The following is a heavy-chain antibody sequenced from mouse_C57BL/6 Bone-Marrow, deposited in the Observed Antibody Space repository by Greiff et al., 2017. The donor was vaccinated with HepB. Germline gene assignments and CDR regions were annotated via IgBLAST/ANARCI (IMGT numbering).Heavy chain of an antibody. CDR2: IWSGGST. J-gene: IGHJ4*01. CDR3: ARTGVICYGNYDAMDY. V-gene: IGHV2-2*01. D-gene: IGHD2-1*01. CDR1: GFSLTSYG. Sequence: QVQLQQSGPGLVQPSQSLSITCTVSGFSLTSYGVHWVRQSPGKGLEWLGVIWSGGSTDYNAAFISRLSISKDNSKSQVFFKMNSLQADDTAIYYCARTGVICYGNYDAMDYWGQGTSVTVSS.